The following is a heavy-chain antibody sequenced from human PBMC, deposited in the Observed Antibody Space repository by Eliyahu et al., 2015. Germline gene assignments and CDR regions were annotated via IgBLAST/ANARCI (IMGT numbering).Heavy chain of an antibody. CDR1: GFTFSSXS. J-gene: IGHJ4*02. CDR2: ISSSGNTI. Sequence: EVQLVQSGGGLVQPGXSLRLSCAASGFTFSSXSMTWVRQAPGKGLEWVSYISSSGNTIYYADSVKGRFTISRDNAKNSLYLQMNSLRDEDTAVYYCARRPPGGGYFDYWGQGTLVTVSS. CDR3: ARRPPGGGYFDY. V-gene: IGHV3-48*02.